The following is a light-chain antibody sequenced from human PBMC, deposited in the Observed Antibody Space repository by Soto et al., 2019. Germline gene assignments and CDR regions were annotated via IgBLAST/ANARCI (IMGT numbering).Light chain of an antibody. V-gene: IGLV2-14*03. CDR2: DVT. Sequence: QSALTQPASVSGSPGQSITISCTTTGSYIGAYNYVSWYQQHTGKAPKLIIYDVTSRPSGVSNRFSGSKSGNTASLTISGLQAEDEADYFCSSHTFGSIVVFGGGTKLTVL. CDR1: GSYIGAYNY. CDR3: SSHTFGSIVV. J-gene: IGLJ2*01.